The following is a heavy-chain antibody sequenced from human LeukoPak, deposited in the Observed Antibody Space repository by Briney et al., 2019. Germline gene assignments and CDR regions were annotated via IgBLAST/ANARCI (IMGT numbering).Heavy chain of an antibody. V-gene: IGHV3-66*02. J-gene: IGHJ4*02. CDR1: GFTVGNNY. CDR3: ARGQIVGVQGDF. D-gene: IGHD1-26*01. Sequence: GGSLRLSCTVSGFTVGNNYMSWVRQAPGKGLEWVALMYSRGSSHYADSVRGRFTISRDSSKNTVYLQKNSLTAEDTAVYYRARGQIVGVQGDFWGQGTLVTVSS. CDR2: MYSRGSS.